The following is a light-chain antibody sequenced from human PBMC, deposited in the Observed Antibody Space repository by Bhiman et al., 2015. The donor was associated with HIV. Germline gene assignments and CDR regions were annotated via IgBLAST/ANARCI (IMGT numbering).Light chain of an antibody. CDR3: QSYDSSLSGSWV. J-gene: IGLJ3*02. CDR1: SSNIGAGYD. CDR2: GNS. V-gene: IGLV1-40*01. Sequence: QRVTISCTGSSSNIGAGYDVHWYQQLPGTAPKLLIYGNSNRPSGVPDRFSGSKSGTSASLAIAGLQAEDEAVYYCQSYDSSLSGSWVFGGGTKLTVL.